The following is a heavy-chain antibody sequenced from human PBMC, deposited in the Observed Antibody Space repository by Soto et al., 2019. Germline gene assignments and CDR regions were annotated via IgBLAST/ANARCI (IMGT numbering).Heavy chain of an antibody. CDR1: GGSFSGYY. D-gene: IGHD3-9*01. J-gene: IGHJ5*02. CDR2: INHSGST. CDR3: ARVTGGTFRYSHLDWFDP. V-gene: IGHV4-34*01. Sequence: SETLSLTCAVYGGSFSGYYWSWIRQPPGKGLEWIGEINHSGSTNYNPSLKSRVTISVDTSKNQFSLKLSSVTAADTAVYYCARVTGGTFRYSHLDWFDPWGQGTLVPVSS.